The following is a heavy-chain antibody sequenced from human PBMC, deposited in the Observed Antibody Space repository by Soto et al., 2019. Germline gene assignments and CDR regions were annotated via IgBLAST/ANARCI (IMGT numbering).Heavy chain of an antibody. D-gene: IGHD3-10*01. CDR3: AREPESSGDWFDP. V-gene: IGHV4-39*07. Sequence: SETLSLTCTVSGGSINSSRYYLGLIRQPPGKGLEWIGSIYYSGSTYYNPSLKSRVTISVDTSKNQFSLKLSSVTAADTAVYYCAREPESSGDWFDPWGQGTLVTVSS. J-gene: IGHJ5*02. CDR2: IYYSGST. CDR1: GGSINSSRYY.